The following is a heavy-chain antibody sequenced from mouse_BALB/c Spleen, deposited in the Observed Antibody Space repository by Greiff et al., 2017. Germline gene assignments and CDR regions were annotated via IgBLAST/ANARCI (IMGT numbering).Heavy chain of an antibody. CDR2: IYPYNGGT. V-gene: IGHV1S29*02. Sequence: VQLKESGPELVKPGASVKISCKASGYTFTDYNMHWVKQSHGKSLEWIGYIYPYNGGTGYNQKFKSKATLTVDNSSSTAYMELRSLTSEDSAVYYCARSGTVNYFDYWGQGTTLTVSS. CDR1: GYTFTDYN. J-gene: IGHJ2*01. CDR3: ARSGTVNYFDY. D-gene: IGHD1-1*01.